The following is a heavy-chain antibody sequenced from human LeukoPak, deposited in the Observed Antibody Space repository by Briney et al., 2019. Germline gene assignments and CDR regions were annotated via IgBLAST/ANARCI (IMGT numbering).Heavy chain of an antibody. CDR2: IYSGGST. J-gene: IGHJ3*02. CDR1: GFTVSSNF. Sequence: GGSLRLSCAASGFTVSSNFMSWVRQAPGKGLGWVSVIYSGGSTYYGDSVKGRFTISRDNSKNTLYLQMNSLRAEDTAVYYCARDRGLLDAFDIWGQGTMVIVSS. CDR3: ARDRGLLDAFDI. V-gene: IGHV3-53*01. D-gene: IGHD3-10*01.